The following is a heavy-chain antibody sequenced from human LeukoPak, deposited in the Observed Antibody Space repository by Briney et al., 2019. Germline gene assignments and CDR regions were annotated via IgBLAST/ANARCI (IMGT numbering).Heavy chain of an antibody. CDR1: GVSISSTSYY. CDR3: ARGGGIAVAGSFFHYFDY. D-gene: IGHD6-19*01. Sequence: SETLSLTCTVSGVSISSTSYYWGWIRQPPGKGLEWIGNIYYSGSTYYNPSLKSRVTISVDTSKNQFSLKLSSVTAADTAVYYCARGGGIAVAGSFFHYFDYWGQGTLVTVSS. J-gene: IGHJ4*02. CDR2: IYYSGST. V-gene: IGHV4-39*07.